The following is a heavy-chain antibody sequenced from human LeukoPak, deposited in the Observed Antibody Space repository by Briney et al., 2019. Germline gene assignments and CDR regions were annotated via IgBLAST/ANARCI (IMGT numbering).Heavy chain of an antibody. J-gene: IGHJ4*02. D-gene: IGHD3-22*01. V-gene: IGHV3-23*01. CDR3: AKTKDYYDSSAYYSEFDY. CDR2: LSGSGGET. Sequence: QPGGSLRLSCAASGFTFSNYAMHWVRQAPGKGLEWVSALSGSGGETYYADSVKGRFTISRDNSKNTLYLQMNSLRAEDTAVYYCAKTKDYYDSSAYYSEFDYWGQGTLVTVSS. CDR1: GFTFSNYA.